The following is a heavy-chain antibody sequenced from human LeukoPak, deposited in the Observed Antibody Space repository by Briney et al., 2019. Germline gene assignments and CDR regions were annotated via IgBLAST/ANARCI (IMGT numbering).Heavy chain of an antibody. CDR3: ARDYYDSSGPIDY. CDR1: GFTFSDYY. D-gene: IGHD3-22*01. V-gene: IGHV3-11*01. CDR2: ISSSGSTI. Sequence: GGSLRLPCAASGFTFSDYYMSRIRQAPGKGLEWVSYISSSGSTIYYADSVKGRFTISRDNAKNSLYLQMNSLRAEDTAVYYCARDYYDSSGPIDYWGQGTLVTVSS. J-gene: IGHJ4*02.